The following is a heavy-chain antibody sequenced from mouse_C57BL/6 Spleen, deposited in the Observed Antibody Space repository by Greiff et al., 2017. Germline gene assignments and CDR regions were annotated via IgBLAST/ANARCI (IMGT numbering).Heavy chain of an antibody. D-gene: IGHD1-1*01. V-gene: IGHV1-18*01. Sequence: EVQLQQSGPELVKPGASVKIPCKASGYTFTDYNMDWVKQSHGKSLEWIGDINPNNGGTIYNQKFKGKATLTVDKSSSTAYMERRSLTSEETAVYYCARSGYYGSSHWFAYWGQGTLVTVSA. J-gene: IGHJ3*01. CDR1: GYTFTDYN. CDR2: INPNNGGT. CDR3: ARSGYYGSSHWFAY.